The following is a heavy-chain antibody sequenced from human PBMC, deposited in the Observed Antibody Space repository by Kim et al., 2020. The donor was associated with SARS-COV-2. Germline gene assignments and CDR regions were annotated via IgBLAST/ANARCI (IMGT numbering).Heavy chain of an antibody. J-gene: IGHJ4*02. CDR3: ARVAGGWYRIDY. CDR1: GQSFSGYQ. CDR2: INDIGDT. Sequence: SETLSLSCGVTGQSFSGYQWTWIRQSPDKGLEWIGQINDIGDTQYNPSLKSRVTISVNRSERQFFLKVTSVTAADTGVYFCARVAGGWYRIDYWGQGTLVTVSS. V-gene: IGHV4-34*01. D-gene: IGHD6-19*01.